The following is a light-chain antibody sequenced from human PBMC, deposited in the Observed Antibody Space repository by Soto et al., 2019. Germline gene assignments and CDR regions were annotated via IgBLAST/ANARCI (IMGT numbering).Light chain of an antibody. V-gene: IGKV1-5*01. Sequence: DIQMTQSPSTLSASVGDRVTITCRASQSISSWLAWYQQKPGKAPKLLIYDASSLESGVPSRFSGSGSGTEFTLSIISLQPDDFATFYCQQYPGFTFGPGNKGDI. CDR2: DAS. J-gene: IGKJ3*01. CDR3: QQYPGFT. CDR1: QSISSW.